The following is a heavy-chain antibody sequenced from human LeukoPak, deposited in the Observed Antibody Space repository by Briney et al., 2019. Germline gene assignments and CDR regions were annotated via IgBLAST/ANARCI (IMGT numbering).Heavy chain of an antibody. Sequence: AASVKVSCKASGYTFTSYYMHWVRQAPGQGLEWMGIINPSGGSTSYAQKFQGRVTMTRDTSTSTVYMELSSLRSEDTAVYYCARDQGESGSYSAFDYWGQATLVTVSS. CDR2: INPSGGST. V-gene: IGHV1-46*01. CDR3: ARDQGESGSYSAFDY. D-gene: IGHD1-26*01. CDR1: GYTFTSYY. J-gene: IGHJ4*02.